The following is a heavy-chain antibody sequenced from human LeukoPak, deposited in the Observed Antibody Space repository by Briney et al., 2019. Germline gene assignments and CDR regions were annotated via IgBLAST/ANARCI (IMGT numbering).Heavy chain of an antibody. CDR1: GFTFSSYA. Sequence: GGSLRLSCAASGFTFSSYAMHWVRQAPGKGLEWVAVISYDGSNKYYADSVKGRFTISRDNSKNSLYLQMNSLRAEDTAVYYCARELVEMATIWENRPYYFDYWGQGTLVTVSS. D-gene: IGHD5-24*01. J-gene: IGHJ4*02. V-gene: IGHV3-30-3*01. CDR2: ISYDGSNK. CDR3: ARELVEMATIWENRPYYFDY.